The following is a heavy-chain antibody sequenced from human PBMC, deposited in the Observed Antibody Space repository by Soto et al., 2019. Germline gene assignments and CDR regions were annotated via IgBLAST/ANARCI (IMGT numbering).Heavy chain of an antibody. D-gene: IGHD6-19*01. J-gene: IGHJ4*02. Sequence: EVQLLESGGGLVQPGGSLRLSCAASGFTFSSYAMSWVRQAPGKGLEWVSVISGSGGSTYYADSVKGRFTISRDNSKNTLYLQMNGLGAEDTAVYYCASRSSGWYFDYWGQGTLVTVSS. CDR3: ASRSSGWYFDY. CDR2: ISGSGGST. V-gene: IGHV3-23*01. CDR1: GFTFSSYA.